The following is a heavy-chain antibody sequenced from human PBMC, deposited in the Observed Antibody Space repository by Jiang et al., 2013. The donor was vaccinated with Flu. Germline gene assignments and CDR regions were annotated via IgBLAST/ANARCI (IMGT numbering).Heavy chain of an antibody. D-gene: IGHD3-3*01. Sequence: VQLVESGGGLAQPGTSLRLSCAVSGFPFDDYAMHWVRQIPGKGLEWVSSISENSDRVDYADFXQGRFIISRDNAKKSLSLQMNNLKTEDTALYYCTKDFGNLSDLWDAFDIWGLGTRVTVSS. CDR3: TKDFGNLSDLWDAFDI. J-gene: IGHJ3*02. CDR2: ISENSDRV. CDR1: GFPFDDYA. V-gene: IGHV3-9*01.